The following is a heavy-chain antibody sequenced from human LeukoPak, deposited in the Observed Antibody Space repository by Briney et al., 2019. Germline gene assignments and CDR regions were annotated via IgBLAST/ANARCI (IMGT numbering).Heavy chain of an antibody. D-gene: IGHD3-22*01. Sequence: SLRLSCAASGFTFSSYGMHWVRQAPGKGVEWVAVIWYDGSNKYYEDSVKGRFTISRDNSKNTLYLQMNSLRAEDTAVYYCARDYYDCSGYYYEDWFDPWGRGTLVTVSS. CDR2: IWYDGSNK. J-gene: IGHJ5*02. CDR3: ARDYYDCSGYYYEDWFDP. V-gene: IGHV3-33*01. CDR1: GFTFSSYG.